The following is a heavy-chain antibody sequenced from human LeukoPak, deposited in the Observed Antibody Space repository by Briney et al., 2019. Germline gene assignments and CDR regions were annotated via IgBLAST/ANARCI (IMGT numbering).Heavy chain of an antibody. CDR2: IIPIFGTA. V-gene: IGHV1-69*13. Sequence: SVKVSCKASGGTFSSYAISWVRQAPGQGLEWMGGIIPIFGTANCAQKFQGRVTITADESTSTAYMELSSLRSEDTAVYYCARDEKHGPSSSWYEYYFDYWGQGTLVTVSS. CDR1: GGTFSSYA. D-gene: IGHD6-13*01. CDR3: ARDEKHGPSSSWYEYYFDY. J-gene: IGHJ4*02.